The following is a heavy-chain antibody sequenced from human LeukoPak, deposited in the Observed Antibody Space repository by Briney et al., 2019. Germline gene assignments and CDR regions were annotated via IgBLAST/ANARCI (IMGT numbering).Heavy chain of an antibody. CDR1: GFTFSSHW. D-gene: IGHD5-24*01. CDR2: VNGDGTKT. V-gene: IGHV3-74*01. Sequence: GGSLRLSCTASGFTFSSHWMHWVRQAPGRGPVWVSRVNGDGTKTTYADSVKGRFTISRDNARNTLHLQMNSLRAEDTAVYYCARHGYNYGFDYWGQGTLVTVSS. J-gene: IGHJ4*02. CDR3: ARHGYNYGFDY.